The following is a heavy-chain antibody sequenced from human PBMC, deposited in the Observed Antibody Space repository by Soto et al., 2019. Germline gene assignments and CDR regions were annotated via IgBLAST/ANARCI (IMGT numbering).Heavy chain of an antibody. CDR3: ARQRTSVVTQADMDV. CDR1: GDSISSRSYY. J-gene: IGHJ1*01. CDR2: IYYSGST. D-gene: IGHD2-21*02. Sequence: KPSETLSLTCTVTGDSISSRSYYWGWIRQHPGKGLEWIGSIYYSGSTYNNPSLRSRVSMSIDTSKDQFSLKLRSVTAADTALYFCARQRTSVVTQADMDVWGPGTLVTVSS. V-gene: IGHV4-39*01.